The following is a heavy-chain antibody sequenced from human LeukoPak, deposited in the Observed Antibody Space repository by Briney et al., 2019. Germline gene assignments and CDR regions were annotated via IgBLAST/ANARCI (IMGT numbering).Heavy chain of an antibody. CDR2: IYLGDSDT. J-gene: IGHJ4*02. CDR1: GYSFTSYW. V-gene: IGHV5-51*01. Sequence: GESLKISCKGSGYSFTSYWIGWVRQMPGKGLEWMGSIYLGDSDTRYSPSFQGQVTISADKSISTPYLQWSSLKAPDTAMYYCARHVSVTTNPEFDYWGQGTLVTVSS. CDR3: ARHVSVTTNPEFDY. D-gene: IGHD4-17*01.